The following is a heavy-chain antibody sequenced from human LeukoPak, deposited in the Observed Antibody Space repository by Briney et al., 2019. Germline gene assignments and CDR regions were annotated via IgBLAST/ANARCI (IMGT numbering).Heavy chain of an antibody. CDR2: FNHSGST. D-gene: IGHD3-10*01. J-gene: IGHJ4*02. Sequence: SETLSLTCAVYGGSFSGYSWTWIRQPPGKGLEWIGEFNHSGSTNYNPSLKSRVTISVDTSKDQFSLKLTSVTAADTAVYYCASLRERSYYARGFDYWGQGTLVTVSS. CDR1: GGSFSGYS. CDR3: ASLRERSYYARGFDY. V-gene: IGHV4-34*01.